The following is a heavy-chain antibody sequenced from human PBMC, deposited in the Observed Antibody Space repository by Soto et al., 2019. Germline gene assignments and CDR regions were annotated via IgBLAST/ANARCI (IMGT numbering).Heavy chain of an antibody. CDR3: ARATSYYGSGSYYYFDS. CDR1: GFTFSTSS. V-gene: IGHV3-21*01. J-gene: IGHJ4*01. D-gene: IGHD3-10*01. CDR2: ISGTRDYI. Sequence: EVQLVESGGGLVKPGGSMTLSCAASGFTFSTSSMNWVRQAPEKALEWVSSISGTRDYIDYADSVKGRFTISRDNAKNSLYLQMNSLRAEDTATYYCARATSYYGSGSYYYFDSWCHGTLVTVSA.